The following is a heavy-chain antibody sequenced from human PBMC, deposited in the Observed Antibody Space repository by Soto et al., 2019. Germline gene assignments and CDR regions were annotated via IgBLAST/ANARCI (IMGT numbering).Heavy chain of an antibody. CDR3: ARGSVTIFGVVHYYYGMDV. CDR2: IIPIFGTA. CDR1: GGTFSSYA. D-gene: IGHD3-3*01. V-gene: IGHV1-69*12. J-gene: IGHJ6*02. Sequence: QVQLVQSGAEVKKPGSSVKVSCKASGGTFSSYAISWVRQAPGQGLEWMGGIIPIFGTANYAQKFQGRVTITADESTSTAYMELGSLRSEDTAVYYCARGSVTIFGVVHYYYGMDVWGQGTTVTVSS.